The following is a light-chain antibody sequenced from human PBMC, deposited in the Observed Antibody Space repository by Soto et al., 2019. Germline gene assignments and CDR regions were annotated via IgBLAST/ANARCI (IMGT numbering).Light chain of an antibody. V-gene: IGLV2-11*01. Sequence: QSVLTQPRSVSGSPGQSVTISCTGTSSDVGTYNYVSWYQLHPGKAPKLIIYDVTNRPSGVPDRFSGSKSGNTASLTISGLQVEDEAVYYCCSYAGSYTLVFGGGTKLTVL. CDR2: DVT. J-gene: IGLJ3*02. CDR1: SSDVGTYNY. CDR3: CSYAGSYTLV.